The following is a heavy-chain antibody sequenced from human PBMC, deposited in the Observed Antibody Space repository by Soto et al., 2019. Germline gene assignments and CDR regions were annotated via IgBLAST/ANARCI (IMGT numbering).Heavy chain of an antibody. CDR2: ISSNGGST. J-gene: IGHJ6*02. Sequence: GGSLRLSCSASGFTFSSYAMHWVRQAPGKGLEYVSAISSNGGSTYYADSVKGRFTISRDNSKNTLYLQMSSLRAEDTAVYYCVKDRGGYYGSGTKTYGMDVWGQGTTVTVSS. CDR1: GFTFSSYA. V-gene: IGHV3-64D*08. CDR3: VKDRGGYYGSGTKTYGMDV. D-gene: IGHD3-10*01.